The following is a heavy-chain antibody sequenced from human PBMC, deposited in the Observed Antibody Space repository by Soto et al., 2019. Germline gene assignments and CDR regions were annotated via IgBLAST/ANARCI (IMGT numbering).Heavy chain of an antibody. D-gene: IGHD3-9*01. J-gene: IGHJ3*02. Sequence: ASVKVSCKASGYTFTSYYMHWVRQAPGQGLEWMGIINPSGGSTSYAQKFQGRVTMTRDTSTSTVYMELSRLRSEDTAVYYCARAGRYLDWLLYPHTPETYVGNASEIWGDGKIVSVS. CDR3: ARAGRYLDWLLYPHTPETYVGNASEI. CDR1: GYTFTSYY. CDR2: INPSGGST. V-gene: IGHV1-46*01.